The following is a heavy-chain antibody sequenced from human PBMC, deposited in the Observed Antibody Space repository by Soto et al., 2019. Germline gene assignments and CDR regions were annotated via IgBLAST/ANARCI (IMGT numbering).Heavy chain of an antibody. CDR3: AKENGYSSSWFEFDY. Sequence: EVQLLESGGGLVQPGGSLRLSCAASGFTFSSYAMSWVRQAPGKGLEWVSAISGSGGSTYYADSVKGRFTISRDKSKNQLYLQMNSLRAEDTAVYYCAKENGYSSSWFEFDYWGQGTLVTVSS. CDR2: ISGSGGST. D-gene: IGHD6-13*01. V-gene: IGHV3-23*01. J-gene: IGHJ4*02. CDR1: GFTFSSYA.